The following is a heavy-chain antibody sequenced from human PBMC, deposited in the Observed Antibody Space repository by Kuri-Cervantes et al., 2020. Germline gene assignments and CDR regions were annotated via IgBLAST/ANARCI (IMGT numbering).Heavy chain of an antibody. D-gene: IGHD3-3*01. CDR3: GRGGAYYADY. J-gene: IGHJ4*02. Sequence: GGSLRLSCAASGFTFSSYGMHWVRQAPGKGLEWVAVIWYDGSNKYYADSVKGRFTISRDNAKNSLYLQMNSLRAEDTAIYYCGRGGAYYADYWGQGTLVTVSS. CDR2: IWYDGSNK. CDR1: GFTFSSYG. V-gene: IGHV3-33*01.